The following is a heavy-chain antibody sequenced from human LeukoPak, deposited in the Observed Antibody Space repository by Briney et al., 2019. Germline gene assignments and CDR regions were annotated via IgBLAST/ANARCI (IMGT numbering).Heavy chain of an antibody. V-gene: IGHV1-2*02. J-gene: IGHJ3*02. CDR2: INPNSGGT. Sequence: ASVKVSCKASGYTFTGYYMHWVRQAPGQGLEWMGWINPNSGGTNYAQKFQGRVTMTRDTSISTAYMELSRLRSDDTAVYYCARPSSSGWYELSAFDIWGQGTMVTVSS. D-gene: IGHD6-19*01. CDR3: ARPSSSGWYELSAFDI. CDR1: GYTFTGYY.